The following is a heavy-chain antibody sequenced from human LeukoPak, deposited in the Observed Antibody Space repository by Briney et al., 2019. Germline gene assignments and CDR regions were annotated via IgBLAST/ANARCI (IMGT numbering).Heavy chain of an antibody. CDR3: ARDRLYYYDSSGPV. CDR1: GFSFGRYS. V-gene: IGHV3-21*05. D-gene: IGHD3-22*01. Sequence: GGSLRLSCAASGFSFGRYSMNWVRQVPGKGLEWLSFISYSATSIYYADSVKGRFTISRDNAKNSLYLQMNSLRAEDTAVYYCARDRLYYYDSSGPVWGQGTLVTVSS. CDR2: ISYSATSI. J-gene: IGHJ4*02.